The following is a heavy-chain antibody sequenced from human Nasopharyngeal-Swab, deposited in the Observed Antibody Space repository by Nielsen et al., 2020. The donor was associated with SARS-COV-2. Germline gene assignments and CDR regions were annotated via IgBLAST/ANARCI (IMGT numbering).Heavy chain of an antibody. V-gene: IGHV3-9*01. CDR2: ISWNSGSI. D-gene: IGHD6-19*01. CDR1: GFTFDDYA. J-gene: IGHJ4*02. Sequence: SLKISCAASGFTFDDYAMHWVRQAPGKGLEWVSGISWNSGSIGYADSVKGRFTISRDNSKNTLYLQMNSLRAEDTAVYYCAKDQHKGIAVAGTSFDYWGQGTLVTVSS. CDR3: AKDQHKGIAVAGTSFDY.